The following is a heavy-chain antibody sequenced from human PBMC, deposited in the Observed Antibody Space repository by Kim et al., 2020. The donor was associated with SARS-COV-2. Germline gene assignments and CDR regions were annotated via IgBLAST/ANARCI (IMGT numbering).Heavy chain of an antibody. CDR1: GYTFTSYY. D-gene: IGHD4-17*01. Sequence: ASVKVSCKASGYTFTSYYMHWVRQAPGQGLEWMGIINPSGGSTSYAQKFQGRVTMTRDTSTSTVYMELSSLRSEDTAVYYCAREGYGDYLLGYYYYGMDVWGQGPTVTVSS. J-gene: IGHJ6*02. CDR2: INPSGGST. CDR3: AREGYGDYLLGYYYYGMDV. V-gene: IGHV1-46*01.